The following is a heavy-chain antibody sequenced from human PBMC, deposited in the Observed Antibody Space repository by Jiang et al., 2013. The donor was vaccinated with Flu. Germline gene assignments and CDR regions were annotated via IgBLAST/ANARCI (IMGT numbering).Heavy chain of an antibody. V-gene: IGHV4-34*01. CDR3: ASRPMTTVVTPNLQDY. Sequence: SLTCAVYGGSFSGYYWSWIRQPPGKGLEWIGEINHSGSTNYNPSLKSRVTISVDTSKNQFSLKLSSVTAADTAVYYCASRPMTTVVTPNLQDYWGQGTLVTVSS. D-gene: IGHD4-23*01. CDR2: INHSGST. CDR1: GGSFSGYY. J-gene: IGHJ4*02.